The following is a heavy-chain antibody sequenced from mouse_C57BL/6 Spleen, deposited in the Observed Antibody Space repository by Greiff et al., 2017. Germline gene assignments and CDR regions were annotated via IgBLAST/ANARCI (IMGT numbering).Heavy chain of an antibody. CDR2: LEPEDGAT. CDR1: GFNIKDYY. Sequence: EVQLQQSGAELVKPGASVKLSCTASGFNIKDYYMHWVKQRTEQGLEWIGRLEPEDGATKYAPKFQGKATITADTSSNTAYLHRSSLASEDTSDYYCARKFDYWGQGTTLTVSS. V-gene: IGHV14-2*01. J-gene: IGHJ2*01. CDR3: ARKFDY.